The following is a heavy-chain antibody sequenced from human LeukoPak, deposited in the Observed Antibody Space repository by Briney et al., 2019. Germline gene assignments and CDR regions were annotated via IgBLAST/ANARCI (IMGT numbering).Heavy chain of an antibody. CDR3: AKAADSSGWDTPFDY. V-gene: IGHV3-30*04. CDR1: GFTFSSYA. J-gene: IGHJ4*02. Sequence: PGTSLRLSCAASGFTFSSYAIHWVRQAPGKGLEWVAVISFDGTDAFYADSVKGRFTISRDNSKNTLYLQMNSLRAEDTAVYYCAKAADSSGWDTPFDYWGQGTLVTVSS. CDR2: ISFDGTDA. D-gene: IGHD6-19*01.